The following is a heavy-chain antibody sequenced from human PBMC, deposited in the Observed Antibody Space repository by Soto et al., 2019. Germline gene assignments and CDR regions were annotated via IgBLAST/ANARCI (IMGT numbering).Heavy chain of an antibody. D-gene: IGHD4-17*01. CDR3: ARHWAVTTVLSYYYYGMDV. V-gene: IGHV4-39*01. CDR1: GGSISSSSYY. CDR2: IYYSGST. J-gene: IGHJ6*02. Sequence: QLQLQESGPGLVKPSETLSLTCTVSGGSISSSSYYWGWIRQPPGKGLEWIGSIYYSGSTYYNPSLKSRVTISVDTSKNQFSLKLSSVTAADTAVYYCARHWAVTTVLSYYYYGMDVWGQGTTVTVSS.